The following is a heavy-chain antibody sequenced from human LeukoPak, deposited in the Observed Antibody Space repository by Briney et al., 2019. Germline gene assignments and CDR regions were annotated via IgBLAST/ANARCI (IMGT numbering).Heavy chain of an antibody. Sequence: GGSLRLSCAASGFTFSSSGMHWVRQAPGKGLEWVAFIRYDAGNKYYADSVKGRFTISRDNSKNTLYLQMNSLRAEDTAVYYCAKWGYCSSTSCLGAFEYWGQGTLVTVSS. J-gene: IGHJ4*02. CDR1: GFTFSSSG. V-gene: IGHV3-30*02. CDR2: IRYDAGNK. D-gene: IGHD2-2*01. CDR3: AKWGYCSSTSCLGAFEY.